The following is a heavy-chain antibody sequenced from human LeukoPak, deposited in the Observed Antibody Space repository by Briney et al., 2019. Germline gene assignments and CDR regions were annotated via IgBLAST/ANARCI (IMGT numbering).Heavy chain of an antibody. D-gene: IGHD3-10*01. Sequence: GGSLRLSCAPSGLTFDNFAMTWVRQAPGKGLEWVSEITGSGGSTYYADPVKGRFTISRDNSKNTLYLQMNSLRAEDTAIYYCARELFDFDYWGQGTLVTVSS. V-gene: IGHV3-23*01. CDR2: ITGSGGST. CDR3: ARELFDFDY. J-gene: IGHJ4*02. CDR1: GLTFDNFA.